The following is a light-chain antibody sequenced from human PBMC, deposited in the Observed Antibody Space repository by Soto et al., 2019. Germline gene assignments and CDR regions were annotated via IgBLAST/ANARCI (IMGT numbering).Light chain of an antibody. CDR2: DVS. V-gene: IGLV2-14*03. J-gene: IGLJ1*01. CDR3: CSYTSSSTPWV. Sequence: QSVLTQPPSASGSPGQSVTISCAGTINDVGGYNYVPWYQQHPGKAPKLMIYDVSDRPSGVSNRFSASKSGNTASLTISGLQAEDEADYYCCSYTSSSTPWVFGTGTKVTVL. CDR1: INDVGGYNY.